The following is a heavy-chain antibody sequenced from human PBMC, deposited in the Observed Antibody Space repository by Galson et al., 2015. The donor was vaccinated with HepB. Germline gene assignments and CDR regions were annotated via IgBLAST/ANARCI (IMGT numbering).Heavy chain of an antibody. J-gene: IGHJ4*02. V-gene: IGHV5-10-1*01. CDR1: GYSFTSYW. CDR2: IDPSDSYT. D-gene: IGHD3-10*01. Sequence: QSGAEVKKPGESLRISCKGSGYSFTSYWISWVRQMPGKGLEWMGRIDPSDSYTNYSPSFQGHVTISADKSISTAYLQWSSLKASDTAMYYCASAPMVRGAYGTSGDYWGQGTLVTVSS. CDR3: ASAPMVRGAYGTSGDY.